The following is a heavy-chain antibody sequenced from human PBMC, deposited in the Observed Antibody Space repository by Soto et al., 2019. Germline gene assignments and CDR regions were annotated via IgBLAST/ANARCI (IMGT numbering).Heavy chain of an antibody. CDR3: ARGNIKTFGVLITIPFDY. D-gene: IGHD3-3*01. V-gene: IGHV3-33*01. Sequence: WGSLRLSCSASGFIFSDFGMHWFRQAPGKGLEWVAVIWSDGSIKYYADSVKGRFSISRDNDNDTLYLRMDSLRADDTAVYYCARGNIKTFGVLITIPFDYWGQGTLVTVSS. CDR2: IWSDGSIK. CDR1: GFIFSDFG. J-gene: IGHJ4*02.